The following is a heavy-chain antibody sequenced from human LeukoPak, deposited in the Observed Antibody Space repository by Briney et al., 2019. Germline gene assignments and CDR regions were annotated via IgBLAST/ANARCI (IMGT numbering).Heavy chain of an antibody. D-gene: IGHD6-13*01. J-gene: IGHJ5*02. CDR1: GGSFSGYY. CDR2: INHSGST. CDR3: ARDHSSSWYNWFDP. V-gene: IGHV4-34*01. Sequence: SETLSLTCAVYGGSFSGYYWSWIRQPPGKGREWIGEINHSGSTNYNPSLKGRVTISVDTSKNQFSLKLSSVTAADTAVYYCARDHSSSWYNWFDPWGQGTLVTVSS.